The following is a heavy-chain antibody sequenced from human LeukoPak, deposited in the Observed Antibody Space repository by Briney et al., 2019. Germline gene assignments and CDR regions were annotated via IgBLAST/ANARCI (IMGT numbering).Heavy chain of an antibody. Sequence: PGRSLRLSCAASGFTFSSYGMHWVRQAPGKGLEWVAVISYDGSNKYYADSVKGRFTISRDNSKNTLYLQMNSLRAEDTAVYYCAGESALSLVYWGQGTLVTVSS. D-gene: IGHD2/OR15-2a*01. CDR1: GFTFSSYG. V-gene: IGHV3-30*03. J-gene: IGHJ4*02. CDR2: ISYDGSNK. CDR3: AGESALSLVY.